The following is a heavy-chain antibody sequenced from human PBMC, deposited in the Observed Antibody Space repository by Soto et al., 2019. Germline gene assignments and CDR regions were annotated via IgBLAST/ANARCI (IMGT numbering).Heavy chain of an antibody. CDR1: GFTFSSYA. Sequence: EVQLLESGGGLVQPGGSLRLSCAASGFTFSSYAMSWVRQAPGKGLEWVSAISGSSSYIYYADSVKGRFTISRDNAKNSLYLQMNSLRAEDTAVYYCARASSGSFQFDYWGQGTLVTVSS. D-gene: IGHD1-26*01. J-gene: IGHJ4*02. CDR3: ARASSGSFQFDY. CDR2: ISGSSSYI. V-gene: IGHV3-21*01.